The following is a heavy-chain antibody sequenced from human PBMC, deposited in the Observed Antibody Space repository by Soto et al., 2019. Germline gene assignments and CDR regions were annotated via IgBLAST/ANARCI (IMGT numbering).Heavy chain of an antibody. CDR1: GFTFSSYS. J-gene: IGHJ4*02. D-gene: IGHD3-22*01. CDR2: ISSSSSTI. Sequence: GGSLRLSCAASGFTFSSYSMNWVRQAPGKGLEWVSYISSSSSTIYYAGSVKGRFTISRDNAKNSLYLQMNSLRAEDTAVYYCARDYYDSSGYYQIDYWGQGTLVTVSS. V-gene: IGHV3-48*01. CDR3: ARDYYDSSGYYQIDY.